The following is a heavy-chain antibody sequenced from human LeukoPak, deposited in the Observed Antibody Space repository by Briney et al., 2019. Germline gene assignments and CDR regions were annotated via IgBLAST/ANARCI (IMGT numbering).Heavy chain of an antibody. Sequence: GGSLRLSCAASGFTFSIYTMNWVRQAPGKGLEWVASLSSGSTYMYYADSVKGRFTISRDNAKNSLFLQVNGLRGDDTAVYYCARDDQKSKRNAHFDYWGQGTLVTVSS. CDR1: GFTFSIYT. J-gene: IGHJ4*02. CDR3: ARDDQKSKRNAHFDY. CDR2: LSSGSTYM. V-gene: IGHV3-21*01. D-gene: IGHD1-1*01.